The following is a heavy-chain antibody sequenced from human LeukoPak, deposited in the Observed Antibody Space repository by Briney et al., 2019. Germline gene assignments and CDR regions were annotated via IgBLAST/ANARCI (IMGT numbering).Heavy chain of an antibody. D-gene: IGHD6-13*01. V-gene: IGHV3-21*01. CDR2: ISSSSSYI. CDR3: ARVGALSSSWLLY. CDR1: GFTFSSYS. Sequence: GGSLRLSCAASGFTFSSYSMNWVRQAPGKGLEWVSSISSSSSYIYYADSLKGRFTISRDNAKNSLYLQMNSLRAEDTAVYFCARVGALSSSWLLYWGQGTLVTVSS. J-gene: IGHJ4*02.